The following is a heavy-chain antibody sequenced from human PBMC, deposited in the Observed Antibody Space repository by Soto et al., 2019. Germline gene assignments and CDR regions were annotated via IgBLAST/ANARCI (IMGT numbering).Heavy chain of an antibody. D-gene: IGHD4-17*01. J-gene: IGHJ4*02. CDR1: GGSISSGGYY. Sequence: SETLSLTCTVSGGSISSGGYYWSWIRQHPGKGLEWIGYIYYSGSTYYNPSLKSRVTISVDTSKNQFSLKLSSVTAADTAVYYCARRGLDDYGDYGFDDRGQGTLVPVSA. CDR3: ARRGLDDYGDYGFDD. V-gene: IGHV4-31*03. CDR2: IYYSGST.